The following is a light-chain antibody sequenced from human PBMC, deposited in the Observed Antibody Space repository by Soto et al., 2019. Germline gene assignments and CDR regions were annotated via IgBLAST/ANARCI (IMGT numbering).Light chain of an antibody. V-gene: IGKV1-5*03. CDR1: QSISTS. CDR3: QHCDSYWT. CDR2: KAS. J-gene: IGKJ1*01. Sequence: DIQMTQSPSTLSASVGDRVTITCRASQSISTSLAWYQQKPGKAPKVLIYKASSLESGVPSRFSGSGSGTEFTLTISSLQPDEFATYYCQHCDSYWTFGQGTKVEI.